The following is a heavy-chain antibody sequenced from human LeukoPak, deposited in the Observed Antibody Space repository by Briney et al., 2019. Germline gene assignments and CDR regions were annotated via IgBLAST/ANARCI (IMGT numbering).Heavy chain of an antibody. J-gene: IGHJ3*02. Sequence: SETLSLTCTVSGGSISSSSYYWRWIRQPPGKGLEWIGSIYYSGSTYYNPSLKSRATISVDTSKNQFSLKLSSVTAADTAVYYCARLRFDDYYDSSGYDAFDIWAKGQWSPSLQ. V-gene: IGHV4-39*01. CDR3: ARLRFDDYYDSSGYDAFDI. CDR1: GGSISSSSYY. CDR2: IYYSGST. D-gene: IGHD3-22*01.